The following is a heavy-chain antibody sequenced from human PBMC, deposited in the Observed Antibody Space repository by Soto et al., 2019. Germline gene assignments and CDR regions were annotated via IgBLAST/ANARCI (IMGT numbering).Heavy chain of an antibody. CDR2: ISGSGGST. V-gene: IGHV3-23*01. CDR1: GFTFSSYA. Sequence: GGSLRLSCAASGFTFSSYAMSWVRQAPGKGLEWVSAISGSGGSTYYADSVRGRFTISRDNSKNTLYLQMNSLRAEDTAVYYCAKGRGYSYGEIGNWGQGTLVTVSS. D-gene: IGHD5-18*01. CDR3: AKGRGYSYGEIGN. J-gene: IGHJ4*02.